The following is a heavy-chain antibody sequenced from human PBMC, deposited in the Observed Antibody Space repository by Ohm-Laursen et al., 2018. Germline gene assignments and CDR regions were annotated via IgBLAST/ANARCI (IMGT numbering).Heavy chain of an antibody. J-gene: IGHJ4*02. CDR1: GGSINNYY. CDR2: ISDSGST. CDR3: AGDSLAVDY. Sequence: TLSLTCTVSGGSINNYYWNWIRQPPGKGLEWIGYISDSGSTYYNPSLKSRVTISVDTSKNQFSLRLTSVTAADTAIYYCAGDSLAVDYWGQGTRVTVSS. V-gene: IGHV4-59*01.